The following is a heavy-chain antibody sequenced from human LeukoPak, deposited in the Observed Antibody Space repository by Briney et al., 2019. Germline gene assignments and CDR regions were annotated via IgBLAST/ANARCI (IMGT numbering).Heavy chain of an antibody. CDR2: INDIGNT. CDR1: GDSFSGYY. V-gene: IGHV4-34*01. CDR3: ARLGSVGYYNYQYMDI. Sequence: SSETLSLTCAVYGDSFSGYYWSWIRQPPGKGLEWIGEINDIGNTNYDPSLRSRVTISVDTSKNQFSLSLTSATAADTAVYFCARLGSVGYYNYQYMDIWGNGTTVTVSS. D-gene: IGHD3-10*01. J-gene: IGHJ6*03.